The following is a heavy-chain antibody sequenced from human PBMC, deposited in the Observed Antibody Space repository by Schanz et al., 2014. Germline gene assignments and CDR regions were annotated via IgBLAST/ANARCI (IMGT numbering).Heavy chain of an antibody. CDR2: ISYDGRNK. CDR1: GFTISSYS. J-gene: IGHJ4*02. V-gene: IGHV3-30*03. Sequence: ADLVESGGGLIQRGESLRLSCAASGFTISSYSMNWVRQAPGKGLEWVAVISYDGRNKYYADSVKGRFTISRDNSKNTLYLQMNSLRAEDTAVYYCARGTDCNLHYWGQGALVTVSS. CDR3: ARGTDCNLHY. D-gene: IGHD2-21*02.